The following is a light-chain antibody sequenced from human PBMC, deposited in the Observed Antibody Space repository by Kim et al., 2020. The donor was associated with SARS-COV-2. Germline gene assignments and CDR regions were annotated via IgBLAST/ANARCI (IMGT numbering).Light chain of an antibody. Sequence: SYELTQPPSVSVSPGQTANITCSGDKLGDKYACWYQQKPGQSPVLVIYQDSKRPSGIPERFSGSNSGNTATLTISGTQAMDEADYYCQAWDSSTEVFGTG. CDR2: QDS. CDR1: KLGDKY. J-gene: IGLJ1*01. V-gene: IGLV3-1*01. CDR3: QAWDSSTEV.